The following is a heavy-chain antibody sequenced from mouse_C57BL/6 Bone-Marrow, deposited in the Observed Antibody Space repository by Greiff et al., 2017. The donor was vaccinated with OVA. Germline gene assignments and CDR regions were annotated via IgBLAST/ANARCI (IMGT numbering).Heavy chain of an antibody. J-gene: IGHJ1*03. CDR1: GFTFSSYG. CDR3: ARHNYYWCFDV. Sequence: VQLKESGGDLVKPGGSLKLSCAASGFTFSSYGMSWVRQTPDQRLEWVATINPGGSYTYYPDSVQGRVTISRDKSYNTPYLQLSSLKSEDTAVYYCARHNYYWCFDVWGTGTTVTVSS. CDR2: INPGGSYT. V-gene: IGHV5-6*01.